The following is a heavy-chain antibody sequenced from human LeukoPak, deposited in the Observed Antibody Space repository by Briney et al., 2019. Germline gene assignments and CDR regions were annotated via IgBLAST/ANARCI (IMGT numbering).Heavy chain of an antibody. CDR2: INHSGST. CDR3: ARRAVIVDDAFDI. D-gene: IGHD3-16*02. CDR1: GGSFSGYY. J-gene: IGHJ3*02. V-gene: IGHV4-34*01. Sequence: SETLSLTCAVYGGSFSGYYWSWIRQPPGKGLEWIGEINHSGSTNYNPSLKSRVTISVDTSKNQFSLKLSFVTAADTAVYYCARRAVIVDDAFDIWGQGTMVTVSS.